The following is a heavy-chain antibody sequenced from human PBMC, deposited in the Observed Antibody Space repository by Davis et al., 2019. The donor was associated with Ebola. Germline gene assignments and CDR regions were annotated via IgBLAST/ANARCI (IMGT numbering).Heavy chain of an antibody. J-gene: IGHJ4*02. CDR2: IKQDGSAE. D-gene: IGHD3-10*01. CDR3: ARDRSGYYGSAYYFDH. Sequence: PGGSLRLSCAVSGFTSRSYWMSWVRQTPGKGLEWVANIKQDGSAENYVDSVKGRFSISRDNTKNSLYLQMDSLRVEDTAVYYCARDRSGYYGSAYYFDHWGQGTQVTVSS. V-gene: IGHV3-7*01. CDR1: GFTSRSYW.